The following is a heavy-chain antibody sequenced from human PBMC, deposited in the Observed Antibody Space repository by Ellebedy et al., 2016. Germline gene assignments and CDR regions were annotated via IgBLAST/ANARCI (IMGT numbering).Heavy chain of an antibody. J-gene: IGHJ3*02. Sequence: GESLKISCAASGFTFSSYSMNWVRQAPGKGLEWVSSISSSSSYIYYADSVKGRFTISRDNAKNSLYLQMNSLRAEDTAVYYCARPWGGSGSRLVDDAFDIWGQGTMVTVSS. D-gene: IGHD3-10*01. CDR3: ARPWGGSGSRLVDDAFDI. V-gene: IGHV3-21*01. CDR1: GFTFSSYS. CDR2: ISSSSSYI.